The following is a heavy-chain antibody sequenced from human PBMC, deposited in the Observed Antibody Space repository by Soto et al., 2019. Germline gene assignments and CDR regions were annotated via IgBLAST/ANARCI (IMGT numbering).Heavy chain of an antibody. V-gene: IGHV4-39*01. D-gene: IGHD6-6*01. CDR2: IYHGGTT. J-gene: IGHJ5*02. CDR3: ARLVARYGSSTGWFDP. CDR1: DASITSTRHY. Sequence: PSETLSLTCTGSDASITSTRHYWFWIRQPPWKGLDWVGSIYHGGTTYYNPSLKTRVTISVDTSKNQFSLRLRSVTAADTAVYFCARLVARYGSSTGWFDPWGQGALVTVSS.